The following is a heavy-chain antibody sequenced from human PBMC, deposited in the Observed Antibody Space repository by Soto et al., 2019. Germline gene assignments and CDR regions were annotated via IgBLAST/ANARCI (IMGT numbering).Heavy chain of an antibody. CDR3: ARDSRTAPNYGDYVWFDP. CDR1: GYTFTSYG. V-gene: IGHV1-18*01. CDR2: ISAYNGNT. J-gene: IGHJ5*02. D-gene: IGHD4-17*01. Sequence: GASVKVSCEASGYTFTSYGISWVRQAPGQGLEWMGWISAYNGNTNYAQKLQGRVTMTTDTSTSTAYMELRSLRSDDTAVYYCARDSRTAPNYGDYVWFDPWGQGTLVTVSS.